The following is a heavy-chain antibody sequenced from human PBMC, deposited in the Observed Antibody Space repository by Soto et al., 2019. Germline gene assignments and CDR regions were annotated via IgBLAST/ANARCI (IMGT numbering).Heavy chain of an antibody. CDR3: ASGLFGQQWLVGFDT. Sequence: QVHLVQSGAEVKKPGSSVKVSCKASGGSFSNYIFAWVRQAPGQGLEWMGGTIPMFATAQYAQKLQGRVTITADESTSTVYMDLTSLTSDDTGVYYCASGLFGQQWLVGFDTWGQGTLVTVSS. CDR2: TIPMFATA. J-gene: IGHJ4*02. V-gene: IGHV1-69*01. CDR1: GGSFSNYI. D-gene: IGHD6-19*01.